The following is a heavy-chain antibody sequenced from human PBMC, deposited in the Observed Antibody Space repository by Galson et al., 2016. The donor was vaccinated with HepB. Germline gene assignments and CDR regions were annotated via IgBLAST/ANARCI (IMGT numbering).Heavy chain of an antibody. D-gene: IGHD1-26*01. V-gene: IGHV4-31*03. Sequence: LTCTVSGGSISRDGHYWSWIRQHPGRGLEWIGYIHYSGNTYYNPSVKSRVIISVDTSKNQFSLKLRSVTAADTAVYYCARARVGSTDYWGQGTLVTVSS. J-gene: IGHJ4*02. CDR2: IHYSGNT. CDR3: ARARVGSTDY. CDR1: GGSISRDGHY.